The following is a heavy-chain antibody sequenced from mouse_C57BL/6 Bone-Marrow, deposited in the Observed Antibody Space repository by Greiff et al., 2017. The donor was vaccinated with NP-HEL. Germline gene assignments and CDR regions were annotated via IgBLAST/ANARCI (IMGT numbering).Heavy chain of an antibody. Sequence: VQLQQSLNELVKPGASVKLSCKASGYTFTSYDINWVKQRPGQGLEWIGWIYPRDGSTKYNEKFKGKATLTVDTSSSTAYMELHSLTSEDSAVYFCARGVCGNYFGYWGQGTTLTVSS. V-gene: IGHV1-85*01. J-gene: IGHJ2*01. D-gene: IGHD1-1*02. CDR2: IYPRDGST. CDR1: GYTFTSYD. CDR3: ARGVCGNYFGY.